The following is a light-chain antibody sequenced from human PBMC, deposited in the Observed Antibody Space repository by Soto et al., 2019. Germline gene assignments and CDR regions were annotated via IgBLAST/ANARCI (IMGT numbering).Light chain of an antibody. CDR3: QKYDSAPWT. Sequence: DIQMTQSPSSLSASVGDRVTITCRASQGISDFLAWYQQKPGKVPKVLIYGASTLQPGVPSRFSGSGSGTDFTLTITSLQPEDVATYYCQKYDSAPWTFGQGTKVEIK. CDR2: GAS. V-gene: IGKV1-27*01. CDR1: QGISDF. J-gene: IGKJ1*01.